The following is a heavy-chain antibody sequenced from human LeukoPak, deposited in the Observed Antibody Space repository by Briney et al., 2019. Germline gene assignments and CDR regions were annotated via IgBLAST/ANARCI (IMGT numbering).Heavy chain of an antibody. D-gene: IGHD1-1*01. CDR3: ARNEFSTGWFDP. V-gene: IGHV3-23*01. J-gene: IGHJ5*02. CDR1: GFTFSSYA. CDR2: ISGSGGST. Sequence: GGSLRLSCAASGFTFSSYAMSWVRQAPGKGLEWVSAISGSGGSTYYADSVKGRFTISRDNAKNSLYLQMNSLRAEDTAVYYCARNEFSTGWFDPWGQGTLVTVSS.